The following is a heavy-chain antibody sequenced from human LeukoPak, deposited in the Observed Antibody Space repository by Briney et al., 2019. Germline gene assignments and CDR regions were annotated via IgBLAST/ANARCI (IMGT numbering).Heavy chain of an antibody. CDR3: ARVVGANNWFDP. Sequence: GASVKVSCKASGYTFTGYYMHWVRQAPGQGLEWMGWINPNSGGTNYAQKFQGRVTMTRDTSISTAYMELSWLRSDDTAVYYCARVVGANNWFDPWGQGTLVTVSS. D-gene: IGHD1-26*01. CDR1: GYTFTGYY. CDR2: INPNSGGT. V-gene: IGHV1-2*02. J-gene: IGHJ5*02.